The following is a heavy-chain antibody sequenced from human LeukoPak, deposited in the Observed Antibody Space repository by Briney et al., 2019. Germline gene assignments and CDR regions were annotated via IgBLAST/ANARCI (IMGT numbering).Heavy chain of an antibody. D-gene: IGHD3-10*01. J-gene: IGHJ4*02. CDR2: ICSSGSA. CDR3: ARGGRYYGSGSRLLDY. Sequence: PSETLSLTCAVSGGSISSNKWWSWLRQAPGKGLEWIGSICSSGSAYYNPSLKSRVTTSIDTSKNQFSLKLSSVTAADTAVYYCARGGRYYGSGSRLLDYWGQGTLVTVSS. CDR1: GGSISSNKW. V-gene: IGHV4-4*02.